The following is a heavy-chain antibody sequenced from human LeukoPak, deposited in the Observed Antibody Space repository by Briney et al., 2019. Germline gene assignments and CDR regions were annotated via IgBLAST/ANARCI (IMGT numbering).Heavy chain of an antibody. CDR1: GYSFTSYW. Sequence: GESLKISCKGSGYSFTSYWIGWVRQMPGRGLEWMGIIYPGDSDTRYSPSLQGQVTISADKSISTAYLQWSSLKASDTAMYCCARSEEVATVDYWGQGTLVTVSS. J-gene: IGHJ4*02. V-gene: IGHV5-51*01. D-gene: IGHD5-12*01. CDR2: IYPGDSDT. CDR3: ARSEEVATVDY.